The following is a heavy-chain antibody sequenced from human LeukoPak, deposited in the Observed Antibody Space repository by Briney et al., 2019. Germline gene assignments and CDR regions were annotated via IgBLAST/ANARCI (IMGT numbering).Heavy chain of an antibody. D-gene: IGHD3-10*01. V-gene: IGHV3-64D*06. CDR2: ISSNGGST. Sequence: GGSLRLSCSASGFTFSSYAMHWVRQAPGKGLEYVSAISSNGGSTYYADSVRGRFTISRDNSKNTLYLQMSSLGAEETAVYYCVKDRTMVRGVMLYYYYGMDVWGKGTTVTVSS. J-gene: IGHJ6*04. CDR1: GFTFSSYA. CDR3: VKDRTMVRGVMLYYYYGMDV.